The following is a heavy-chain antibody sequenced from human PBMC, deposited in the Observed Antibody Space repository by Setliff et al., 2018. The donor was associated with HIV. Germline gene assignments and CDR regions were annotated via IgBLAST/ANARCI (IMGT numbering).Heavy chain of an antibody. Sequence: PSETLSLTCTGSGGSIRNHYWSWVRQAPGKGLEWIGNVYFTGTPTRRLSEYNPYRENPTRGTTDYNPSLRSRVTISLDVSNSQFYLRFTSVTAADTAVYCCARDGAPPVAGDRWSGDAYWGRGTLVTVSS. J-gene: IGHJ4*02. V-gene: IGHV4-59*11. D-gene: IGHD2-15*01. CDR2: VYFTGTPTRRLSEYNPYRENPTRGTT. CDR1: GGSIRNHY. CDR3: ARDGAPPVAGDRWSGDAY.